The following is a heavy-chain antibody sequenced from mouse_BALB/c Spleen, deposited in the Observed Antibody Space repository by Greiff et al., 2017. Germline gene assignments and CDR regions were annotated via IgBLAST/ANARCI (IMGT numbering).Heavy chain of an antibody. CDR3: ARDDYGSSPFAD. D-gene: IGHD1-1*01. J-gene: IGHJ3*01. V-gene: IGHV1-7*01. Sequence: QVQLKQSGAELAKPGASVKMSCKASGYTFTSYWMHWVKQRPGQGLEWIGYINPSTGYTEYNQKFKDKATLTADKSSSTAYMQLSSLTSEDSAVYYGARDDYGSSPFADWGQGALVTVSA. CDR2: INPSTGYT. CDR1: GYTFTSYW.